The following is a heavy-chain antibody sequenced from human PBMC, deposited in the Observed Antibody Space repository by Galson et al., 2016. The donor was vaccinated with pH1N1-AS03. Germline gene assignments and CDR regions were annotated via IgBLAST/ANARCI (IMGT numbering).Heavy chain of an antibody. CDR1: GFTFSANG. CDR2: ISGSGEST. D-gene: IGHD4-17*01. J-gene: IGHJ4*02. CDR3: TRARIDYGDYISGF. V-gene: IGHV3-23*01. Sequence: SLRLSCAASGFTFSANGMTWVRQRPGKGLEWVASISGSGESTYYAGSVKGRFTISRDNSKNSLYLQMNSLRADDTAIYYCTRARIDYGDYISGFWGQGKLVTVS.